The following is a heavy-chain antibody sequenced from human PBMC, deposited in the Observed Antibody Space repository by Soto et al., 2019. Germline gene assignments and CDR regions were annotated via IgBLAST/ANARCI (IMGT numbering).Heavy chain of an antibody. CDR3: ARDLTISSTDGPLDP. D-gene: IGHD1-1*01. Sequence: PWETLSLTCTVSGGSMSRYYWTWIRQPPGKGLEWIGNIHYTGSTNYNPSLKSRVTILLGTSTSQFSLKVSSVTAADTAVYYCARDLTISSTDGPLDPWGHGTLVTVS. CDR1: GGSMSRYY. J-gene: IGHJ5*02. CDR2: IHYTGST. V-gene: IGHV4-59*01.